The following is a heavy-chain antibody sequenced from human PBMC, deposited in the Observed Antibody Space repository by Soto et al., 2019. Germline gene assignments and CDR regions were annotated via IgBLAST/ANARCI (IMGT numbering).Heavy chain of an antibody. CDR2: ISSSVSTI. CDR1: GFTFSDYY. J-gene: IGHJ5*02. V-gene: IGHV3-11*01. D-gene: IGHD3-22*01. CDR3: AGKFYYDSSGYPWFDP. Sequence: GGSLRLSCAASGFTFSDYYMSWIRQAPGKGLEWVSYISSSVSTIYYADSVKGRFTISRDNAKNSLYLQMNSLRAEDTAVYYCAGKFYYDSSGYPWFDPWGQGTLVTVSS.